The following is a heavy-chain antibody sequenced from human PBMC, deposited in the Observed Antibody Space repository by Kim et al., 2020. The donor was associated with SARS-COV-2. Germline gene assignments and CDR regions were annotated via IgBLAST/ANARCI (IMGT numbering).Heavy chain of an antibody. V-gene: IGHV3-23*01. CDR2: ISDKGGST. CDR3: AKDSSCTITSSYSYGIDV. D-gene: IGHD2-2*01. CDR1: GFSFSSYA. J-gene: IGHJ6*04. Sequence: GGSLRLSCAASGFSFSSYAMSWVRQAPGKGLEWVSAISDKGGSTYYADSVKGRFTVSRDNSKNTLFLQMNSLRAEDTAVYYCAKDSSCTITSSYSYGIDVCGDGATVTGSS.